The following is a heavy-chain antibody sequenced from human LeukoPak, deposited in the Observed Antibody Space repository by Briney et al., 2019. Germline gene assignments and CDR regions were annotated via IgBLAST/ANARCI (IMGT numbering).Heavy chain of an antibody. D-gene: IGHD3-16*01. CDR3: ARGLPAMIIYYFDY. CDR1: GGTFSSYA. CDR2: IIPIFGTA. J-gene: IGHJ4*02. Sequence: ASVKVSCKASGGTFSSYAISWVRQAPGQGLEWMGGIIPIFGTANYAQKFQGRVTITADESTSTAYMELSSLRSEDTAVYYCARGLPAMIIYYFDYWGQGTLVTVSS. V-gene: IGHV1-69*13.